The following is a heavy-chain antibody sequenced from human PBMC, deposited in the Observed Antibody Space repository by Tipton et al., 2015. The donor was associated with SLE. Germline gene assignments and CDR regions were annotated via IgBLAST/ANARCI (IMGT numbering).Heavy chain of an antibody. Sequence: TLSLTCAVYGGSFSGYYWSWIRQPPGKGLEWIGEINHSGSTNYNPSLKSRVTISVGTSKNQFSLKLSSVTAADTAVYYCARASSSSAFDIWGQGTMVTVSS. CDR1: GGSFSGYY. D-gene: IGHD6-6*01. CDR3: ARASSSSAFDI. V-gene: IGHV4-34*01. J-gene: IGHJ3*02. CDR2: INHSGST.